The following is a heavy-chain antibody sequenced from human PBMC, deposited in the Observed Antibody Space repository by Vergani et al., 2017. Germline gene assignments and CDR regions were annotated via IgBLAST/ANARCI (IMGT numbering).Heavy chain of an antibody. V-gene: IGHV3-33*01. J-gene: IGHJ4*02. Sequence: QVQMVESGGGVVQPGRPLRLSCAGSGFTFSNYGIPWVRQAPGKGLEWVAVIWYDGSNKYYVDSVKGRVSVSRDNSKNPLSLQRNSLIAEDTAVYYCAANFDFWGQGSLVTVSS. CDR2: IWYDGSNK. D-gene: IGHD4/OR15-4a*01. CDR1: GFTFSNYG. CDR3: AANFDF.